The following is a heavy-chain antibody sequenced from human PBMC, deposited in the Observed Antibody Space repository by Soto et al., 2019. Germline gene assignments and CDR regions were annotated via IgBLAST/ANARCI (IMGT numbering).Heavy chain of an antibody. V-gene: IGHV1-69*01. D-gene: IGHD3-22*01. Sequence: QVILAQSGAEVKKPGSSVQVSCKVSGGSFSSFSINWVRQAPGQRFEWMGGIIPILGTANFTQKFQDRVTFTAHESTATAYMTLSSLTSEDTAFYYCTSFDSNGYYPQNHYWGPGTQVTVSS. CDR1: GGSFSSFS. CDR2: IIPILGTA. J-gene: IGHJ4*01. CDR3: TSFDSNGYYPQNHY.